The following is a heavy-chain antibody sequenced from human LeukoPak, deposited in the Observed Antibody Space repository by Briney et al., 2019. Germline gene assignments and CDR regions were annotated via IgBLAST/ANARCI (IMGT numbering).Heavy chain of an antibody. Sequence: GGSLRLSCAASGFIVSNNYMSWVRQAPGKGLEWVSVTYSGGSTYYADSVKGRFTISRDNAKNSLYLQMNSLRAEDTAVYYCARAGLLWFGECWFDPWGQGTLVTVSS. V-gene: IGHV3-53*01. CDR2: TYSGGST. CDR1: GFIVSNNY. D-gene: IGHD3-10*01. J-gene: IGHJ5*02. CDR3: ARAGLLWFGECWFDP.